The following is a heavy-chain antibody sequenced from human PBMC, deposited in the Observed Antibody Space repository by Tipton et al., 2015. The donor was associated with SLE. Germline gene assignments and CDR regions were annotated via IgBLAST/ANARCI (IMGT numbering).Heavy chain of an antibody. J-gene: IGHJ4*02. D-gene: IGHD6-13*01. Sequence: SLRLSCAASGFTFSSYSMHWVRQAPGKGLEWVSYISSSSSTIYDADSVKGRFTISRDNAKNSLYLQMNSLRAEDTAVYYCARDRQSSSWYREIDYWGQGTLVTVSS. CDR3: ARDRQSSSWYREIDY. CDR2: ISSSSSTI. V-gene: IGHV3-48*01. CDR1: GFTFSSYS.